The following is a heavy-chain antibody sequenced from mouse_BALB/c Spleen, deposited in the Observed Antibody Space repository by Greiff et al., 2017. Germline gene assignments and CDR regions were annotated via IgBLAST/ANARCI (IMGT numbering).Heavy chain of an antibody. CDR2: IYPSDSYT. V-gene: IGHV1-69*02. Sequence: QVQLQQPGAELVRPGASVKLSCKASGYTFTSYWINWVKQRPGQGLEWIGNIYPSDSYTNYNQKFKDKATLTVDKSSSTAYMQLSSPTSEDSAVYYCTRSIGYDGAWLAYWGQGTLVTVSA. CDR3: TRSIGYDGAWLAY. J-gene: IGHJ3*01. CDR1: GYTFTSYW. D-gene: IGHD2-14*01.